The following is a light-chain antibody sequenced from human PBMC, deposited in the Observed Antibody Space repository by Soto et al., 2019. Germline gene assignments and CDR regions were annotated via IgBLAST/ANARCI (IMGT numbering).Light chain of an antibody. Sequence: ESVLTQSPGALSLSPGERVTLSCRASQSVRSRYLAWYQQKPGQAPRLLVYGSSSRATGIPDRFSGSGSETDFTLTISRLEPEDFAVYYCQQYGISPWTFGQGTKVDIK. V-gene: IGKV3-20*01. CDR1: QSVRSRY. CDR2: GSS. CDR3: QQYGISPWT. J-gene: IGKJ1*01.